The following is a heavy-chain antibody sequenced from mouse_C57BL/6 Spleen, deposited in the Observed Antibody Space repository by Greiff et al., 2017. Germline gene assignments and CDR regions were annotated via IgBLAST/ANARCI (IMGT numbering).Heavy chain of an antibody. CDR2: IYPGDGDT. D-gene: IGHD1-1*01. Sequence: QVQLQQSGPELVKPGASVKISCKASGYAFSSSWMNWVKQRPGKGLEWIGRIYPGDGDTNYNGKFKGKATLTADKSSSTAYMQLSSLTSEDSAVYFCARWIITTVVSYFDYWGQGTTLTVSS. CDR1: GYAFSSSW. J-gene: IGHJ2*01. CDR3: ARWIITTVVSYFDY. V-gene: IGHV1-82*01.